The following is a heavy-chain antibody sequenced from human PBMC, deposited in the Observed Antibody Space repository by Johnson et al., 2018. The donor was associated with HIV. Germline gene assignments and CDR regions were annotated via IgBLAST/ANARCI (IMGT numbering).Heavy chain of an antibody. V-gene: IGHV3-30*02. J-gene: IGHJ3*02. Sequence: QVQLVESGGGVVQPGGSLRLSCAASGFTFSSYGMHWVRQAPGKGLEWVAFTRYDGSNKYYADSVKGRFTISRDNSTNTLYLKMNSLRAEDTAVYYCARELTAHQPIYYYDSTRSAFDIWGQGTMVTVSS. CDR3: ARELTAHQPIYYYDSTRSAFDI. CDR1: GFTFSSYG. CDR2: TRYDGSNK. D-gene: IGHD3-22*01.